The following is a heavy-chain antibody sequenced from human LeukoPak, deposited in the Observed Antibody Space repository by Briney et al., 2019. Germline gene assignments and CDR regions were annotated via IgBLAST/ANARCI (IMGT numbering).Heavy chain of an antibody. J-gene: IGHJ4*01. V-gene: IGHV1-2*06. D-gene: IGHD6-19*01. CDR3: AGTHSSGWSNHFDY. Sequence: ASVKVSCKASGYTFTGYYMHWVRQAPGQGLEWMGRINPNSGGTNYAQKFQGRVTMTRDTSISTAYMELSRLRSDDTAVYYCAGTHSSGWSNHFDYWGHGTLVTVSS. CDR2: INPNSGGT. CDR1: GYTFTGYY.